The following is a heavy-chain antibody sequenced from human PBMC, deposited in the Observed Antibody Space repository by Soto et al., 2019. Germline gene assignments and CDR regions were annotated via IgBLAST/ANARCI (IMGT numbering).Heavy chain of an antibody. D-gene: IGHD3-10*01. CDR1: GGSISSYY. V-gene: IGHV4-59*01. J-gene: IGHJ6*02. Sequence: SETLSLTCTVSGGSISSYYWSWIRQPPGKGLEWIGYIYYSGSTNYNPSLKSRVTISVDTSKNQFSLKLSSVTAADTAVYYCACAPYYYGSGNNYRAQHYASRTMDVWGQGTTVTVSS. CDR3: ACAPYYYGSGNNYRAQHYASRTMDV. CDR2: IYYSGST.